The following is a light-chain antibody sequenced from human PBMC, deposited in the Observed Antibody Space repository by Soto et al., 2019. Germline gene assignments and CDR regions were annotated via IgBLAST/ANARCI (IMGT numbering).Light chain of an antibody. J-gene: IGKJ4*01. V-gene: IGKV2-28*01. CDR1: QSLLHSNGYNY. Sequence: DIVMTQSPLSLPVTPGEPASISCRSSQSLLHSNGYNYLDWYLQKPGQSPQLLIYLDSNRAPGVPDRSRGSESDKDYPLNISTVEADDDEVYNCKPALHTTLTFAGGTKVAIK. CDR2: LDS. CDR3: KPALHTTLT.